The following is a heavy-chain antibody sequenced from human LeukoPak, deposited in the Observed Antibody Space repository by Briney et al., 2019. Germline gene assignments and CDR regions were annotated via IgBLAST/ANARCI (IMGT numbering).Heavy chain of an antibody. CDR3: ATETIGRHYDY. CDR1: GFTFSSCG. V-gene: IGHV3-21*01. D-gene: IGHD1-14*01. J-gene: IGHJ4*02. Sequence: GGSLRLSCAASGFTFSSCGFNWFRQAPGKGLEWVSSIGPTGTDRYYADSVRGRFTISRDNAKNSMYLQMDSLRDEDTAVYYCATETIGRHYDYWGQGTLLTVSS. CDR2: IGPTGTDR.